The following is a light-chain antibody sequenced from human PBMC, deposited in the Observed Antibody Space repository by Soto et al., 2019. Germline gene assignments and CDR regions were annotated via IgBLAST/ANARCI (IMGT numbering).Light chain of an antibody. Sequence: QSVLTQPPSASGTPGQRVTISCSGSSSNIGSNTVNWYQQLPGTAPKLLISSNNQRPSGVPDRFSGSKSGTSASLAISGLQSEDEADYYCAAWDDSLNGFYVFGTGTQLTVL. CDR3: AAWDDSLNGFYV. J-gene: IGLJ1*01. CDR2: SNN. V-gene: IGLV1-44*01. CDR1: SSNIGSNT.